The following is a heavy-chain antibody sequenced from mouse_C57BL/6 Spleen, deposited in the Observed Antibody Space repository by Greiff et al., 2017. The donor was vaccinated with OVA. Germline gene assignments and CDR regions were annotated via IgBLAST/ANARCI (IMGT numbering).Heavy chain of an antibody. J-gene: IGHJ2*01. CDR2: IAPANGNT. V-gene: IGHV14-3*01. CDR3: ARGDGTVKGFDY. Sequence: LVESVAELVRPGASVKLSCTASGFNIKNTYMHWVKQRPEQGLEWIGRIAPANGNTKYAPKFQGKATITADTSSNTAYLQLSSLTSEDTAIYYCARGDGTVKGFDYWGQGTTLTVSS. CDR1: GFNIKNTY. D-gene: IGHD1-1*01.